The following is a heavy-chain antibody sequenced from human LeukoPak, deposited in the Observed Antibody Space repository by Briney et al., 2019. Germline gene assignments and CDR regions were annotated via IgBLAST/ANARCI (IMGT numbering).Heavy chain of an antibody. CDR2: ISAYNGNT. CDR3: ASSITGGSCYNCWFDP. J-gene: IGHJ5*02. CDR1: GYTFTSYG. Sequence: ASVKVSCKASGYTFTSYGISWVRQAPGQGLEWMGWISAYNGNTNYAQKFQGRVTITADESTSTAYMELSSLRSEDTAVYYCASSITGGSCYNCWFDPWGQGTLVTVSS. D-gene: IGHD2-15*01. V-gene: IGHV1-18*01.